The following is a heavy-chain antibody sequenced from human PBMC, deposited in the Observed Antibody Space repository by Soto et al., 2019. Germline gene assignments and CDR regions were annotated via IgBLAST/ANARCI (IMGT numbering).Heavy chain of an antibody. CDR2: INPNSGGT. J-gene: IGHJ6*03. V-gene: IGHV1-2*04. CDR3: ARSDGGSYYYMDV. Sequence: ASVKVSCKASGYTFTGYYMHWVRQAPGQGLEWMGWINPNSGGTNYAQKFQDWVTMTRDTSISTAYMELSRLRSDDTAVYYCARSDGGSYYYMDVWRTGTTVTVSS. CDR1: GYTFTGYY.